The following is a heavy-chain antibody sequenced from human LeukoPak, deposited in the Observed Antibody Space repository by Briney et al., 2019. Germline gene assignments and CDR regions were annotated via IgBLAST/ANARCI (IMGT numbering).Heavy chain of an antibody. V-gene: IGHV3-23*01. CDR3: AKGPGPRVLGY. CDR1: GFTFSTYA. Sequence: GGSLRLSCAASGFTFSTYAMSWVRQAPGKGLEWVSAISGSGGSTYNADSVKGRFTISRDNSKNTLYLQMNSLRAEDTAVYYCAKGPGPRVLGYWGQGTLVTVSS. CDR2: ISGSGGST. D-gene: IGHD6-13*01. J-gene: IGHJ4*02.